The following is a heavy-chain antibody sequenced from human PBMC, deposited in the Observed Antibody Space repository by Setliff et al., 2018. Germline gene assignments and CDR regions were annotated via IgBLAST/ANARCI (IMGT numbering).Heavy chain of an antibody. J-gene: IGHJ4*02. CDR1: GGSFSGYY. CDR2: IIHSGST. CDR3: ARDKGLMSSGWYGY. D-gene: IGHD6-19*01. Sequence: PSETLSLTCAVYGGSFSGYYWSWIRQPPGKRLEWIGEIIHSGSTNYNPSLKSRVTISVDTSKNQFSLKLSSVTAADTAVYYCARDKGLMSSGWYGYWGQGTLVTVSS. V-gene: IGHV4-34*12.